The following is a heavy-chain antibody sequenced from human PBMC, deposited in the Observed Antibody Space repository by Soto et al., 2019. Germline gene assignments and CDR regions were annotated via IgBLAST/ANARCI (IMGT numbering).Heavy chain of an antibody. V-gene: IGHV3-33*06. CDR2: IWYDGSNK. J-gene: IGHJ4*02. CDR1: GFTFSSYG. Sequence: GGSLRLSCAASGFTFSSYGMHWVRQAPGKGLEWVAVIWYDGSNKYYADSVKGRFTISRDNSKNTLYLQMNSLRAEDTAVYYCAKSWGQQLVYYFDYWGQGTLVTVSS. D-gene: IGHD6-13*01. CDR3: AKSWGQQLVYYFDY.